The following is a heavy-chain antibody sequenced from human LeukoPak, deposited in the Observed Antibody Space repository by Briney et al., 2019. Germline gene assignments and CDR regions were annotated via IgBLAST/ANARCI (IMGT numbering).Heavy chain of an antibody. D-gene: IGHD4-17*01. CDR2: ISGSGGST. Sequence: GESLKISCAASGFTFSSYAMSWVRQAPGKGLEWVSAISGSGGSTYYTDSVKGRFTISRDNSKNTLYLQMNSLRAEDTAVYYCAKNFGGTVAPSHDYWGQGTLVTVSS. CDR3: AKNFGGTVAPSHDY. J-gene: IGHJ4*02. CDR1: GFTFSSYA. V-gene: IGHV3-23*01.